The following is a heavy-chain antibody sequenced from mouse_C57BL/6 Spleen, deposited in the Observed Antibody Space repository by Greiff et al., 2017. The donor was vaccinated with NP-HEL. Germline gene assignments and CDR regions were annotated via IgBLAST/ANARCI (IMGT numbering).Heavy chain of an antibody. V-gene: IGHV1-19*01. D-gene: IGHD1-1*01. CDR2: INPYNGGT. Sequence: VQLQQSGPVLVKPGASVKMSCKASGYTFTDYYMNWVKQSHGKSLEWIGVINPYNGGTSYNQKFKGKATLTVDKSSSTAYMELNSLTSEDSAVYYCAREGSCYEYFDVWGTGTTVTVSS. J-gene: IGHJ1*03. CDR1: GYTFTDYY. CDR3: AREGSCYEYFDV.